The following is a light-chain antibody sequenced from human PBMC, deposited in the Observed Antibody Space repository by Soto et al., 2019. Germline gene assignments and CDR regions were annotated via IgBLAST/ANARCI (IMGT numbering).Light chain of an antibody. Sequence: QSALTQPASVSGSPGQSITISCSGTSSDVGAYYSVSWYQHHPGKAPKLIIYGVTHRPSGVSNRFSGSKSGNTASLTISGLQAEDEADYHCSSYTSGSSHYVFGPGTKLTVL. CDR2: GVT. V-gene: IGLV2-14*01. CDR1: SSDVGAYYS. CDR3: SSYTSGSSHYV. J-gene: IGLJ1*01.